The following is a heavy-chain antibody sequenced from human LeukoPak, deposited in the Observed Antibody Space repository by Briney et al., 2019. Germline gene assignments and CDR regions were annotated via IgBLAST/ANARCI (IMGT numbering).Heavy chain of an antibody. CDR1: GFTVSSNY. D-gene: IGHD4-17*01. CDR3: ARTTVTTGGYWFDP. V-gene: IGHV3-66*01. Sequence: GGSLRLSCAASGFTVSSNYMSWVRQAPGKGLEWVSVIYSGGSTYYADSVKGRFTISRDNSKNTLYLQMNSLRAEDTAVYYCARTTVTTGGYWFDPWGQGTLVTVSS. CDR2: IYSGGST. J-gene: IGHJ5*02.